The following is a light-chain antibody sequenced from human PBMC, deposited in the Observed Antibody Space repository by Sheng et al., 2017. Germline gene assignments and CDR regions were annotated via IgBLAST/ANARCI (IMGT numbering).Light chain of an antibody. Sequence: SYELTQPPSLSVSLGQTATITCSGDGLPKQYAYWYQQKPGQAPVVVIYKDSARPSGMPERFSGSSSGTIVTLTISGVQAEDEAVYYCQSVDSNGVIFGGGTKLTVL. J-gene: IGLJ2*01. CDR1: GLPKQY. CDR2: KDS. V-gene: IGLV3-25*03. CDR3: QSVDSNGVI.